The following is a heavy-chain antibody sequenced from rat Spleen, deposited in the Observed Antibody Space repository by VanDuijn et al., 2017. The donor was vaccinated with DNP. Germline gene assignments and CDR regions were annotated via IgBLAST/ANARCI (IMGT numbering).Heavy chain of an antibody. D-gene: IGHD4-3*01. Sequence: EVQLVESGGGLVQPGRSLKLSCAASGFTFSNYGMAWVRQAPTKGLEWVATISYDGSSTYYRDSVKGRFTISRDNAKSTLYLQMDSLRSEDTATYYCARQGYGANWFAYWGQGVMVTVSS. J-gene: IGHJ2*01. CDR1: GFTFSNYG. CDR2: ISYDGSST. CDR3: ARQGYGANWFAY. V-gene: IGHV5-29*01.